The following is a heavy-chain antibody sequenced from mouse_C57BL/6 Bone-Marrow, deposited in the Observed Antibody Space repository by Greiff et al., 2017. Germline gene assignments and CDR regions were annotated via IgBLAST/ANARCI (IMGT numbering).Heavy chain of an antibody. CDR1: GYTFTNYW. CDR3: ARDPYYYGTPYYYAMDY. Sequence: QVQLQQSGAELVRPGPSVKMSCKASGYTFTNYWIGWAKQRPGHGLEWIGDIYPGGGYTNYNEKFKGKATLTADKSSSTAYMQFSSLTSEDSAIYYCARDPYYYGTPYYYAMDYWGQGTSVTVSS. V-gene: IGHV1-63*01. J-gene: IGHJ4*01. D-gene: IGHD1-1*01. CDR2: IYPGGGYT.